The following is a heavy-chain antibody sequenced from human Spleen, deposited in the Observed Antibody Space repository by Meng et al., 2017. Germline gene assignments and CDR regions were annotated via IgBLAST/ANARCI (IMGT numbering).Heavy chain of an antibody. V-gene: IGHV5-51*01. CDR3: ARSGPTYYYDSSGYYYPDFQH. CDR2: IYPGDSDT. D-gene: IGHD3-22*01. CDR1: GYSFNSYW. J-gene: IGHJ1*01. Sequence: GESLKISCKGSGYSFNSYWIGWVRQMPGKGLEWMGIIYPGDSDTRYSPSFQGQVTISADKSISTAYLQWSSLKASDTAMYYCARSGPTYYYDSSGYYYPDFQHWGQGTLVTVSS.